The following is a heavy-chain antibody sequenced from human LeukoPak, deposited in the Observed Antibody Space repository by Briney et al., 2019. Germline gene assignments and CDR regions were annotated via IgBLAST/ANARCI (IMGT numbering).Heavy chain of an antibody. J-gene: IGHJ4*02. CDR1: GYSFTIYG. V-gene: IGHV1-18*01. D-gene: IGHD3-10*01. Sequence: ASVKVSCKASGYSFTIYGISWVRQAPGQGLEWMGWISAYNGNTNYAQKLQGRVTMTTDTYMSTAYMELRSMASYDRAVYYCARAMGRGVIIPPNFDYWGQGTLVTVSS. CDR3: ARAMGRGVIIPPNFDY. CDR2: ISAYNGNT.